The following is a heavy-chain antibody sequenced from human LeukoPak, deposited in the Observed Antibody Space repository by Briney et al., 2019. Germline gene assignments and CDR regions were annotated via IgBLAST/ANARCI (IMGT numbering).Heavy chain of an antibody. Sequence: SETLSLTCTVSGDSFSSTNYYWDWIRQPPGKGLEWIGAIHCDGRTYYNPSLKSRVTISGDTSENQFSLKLSSVTAADTAVYYCARLPGSSTTPLLWYYGMDVWGQGTTVTVSS. J-gene: IGHJ6*02. CDR2: IHCDGRT. V-gene: IGHV4-39*07. D-gene: IGHD2-15*01. CDR3: ARLPGSSTTPLLWYYGMDV. CDR1: GDSFSSTNYY.